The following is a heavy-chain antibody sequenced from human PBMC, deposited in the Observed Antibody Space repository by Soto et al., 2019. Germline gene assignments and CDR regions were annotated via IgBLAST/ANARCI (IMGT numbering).Heavy chain of an antibody. J-gene: IGHJ6*02. CDR3: AREGYYGSGSYYTPSYGMDV. CDR1: GGSISSGGYY. V-gene: IGHV4-31*03. D-gene: IGHD3-10*01. CDR2: IYYSGST. Sequence: QVQLQESGPGLVKPSQTLSLTCTVSGGSISSGGYYWSWIRQHPGKGLEWIGYIYYSGSTYYNPSLKSRVTISVYTSKNQFSLKLSSVTAADTAVYYCAREGYYGSGSYYTPSYGMDVWGQGTTVTVSS.